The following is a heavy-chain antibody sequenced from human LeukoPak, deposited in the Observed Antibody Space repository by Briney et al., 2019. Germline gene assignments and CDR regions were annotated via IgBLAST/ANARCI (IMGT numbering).Heavy chain of an antibody. Sequence: NSGGSLRLSCAASGFTFSSYAMSWVRQAPGKGLEWVSSISSSSSYIYYADSVKGRFTISRDNAKNSLYLQMNSLRAEDTAVYYCARPEGGLRLDAFDIWGQGTMVTVSS. CDR3: ARPEGGLRLDAFDI. CDR2: ISSSSSYI. CDR1: GFTFSSYA. J-gene: IGHJ3*02. V-gene: IGHV3-21*01. D-gene: IGHD6-25*01.